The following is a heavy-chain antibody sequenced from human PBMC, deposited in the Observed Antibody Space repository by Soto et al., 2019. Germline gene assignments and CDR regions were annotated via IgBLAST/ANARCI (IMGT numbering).Heavy chain of an antibody. Sequence: GGSLRLSCAASGFTFSSYAMSWVRQAPGKGLEWVSSICCSGVSTFFAVSVKGRFPISRDNSKNSLFLQMNGLIAEDTAVYYCAKDLRYFDWSPPDPTGVDSVWGKGTTVTVSS. CDR1: GFTFSSYA. J-gene: IGHJ6*04. V-gene: IGHV3-23*01. CDR3: AKDLRYFDWSPPDPTGVDSV. CDR2: ICCSGVST. D-gene: IGHD3-9*01.